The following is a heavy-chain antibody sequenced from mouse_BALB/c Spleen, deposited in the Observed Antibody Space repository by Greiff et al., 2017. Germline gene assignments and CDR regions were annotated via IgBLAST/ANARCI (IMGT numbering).Heavy chain of an antibody. CDR3: ATTSLDY. J-gene: IGHJ2*01. V-gene: IGHV5-6-5*01. Sequence: EVMLVESGGGLVKPGGSLKLSCAASGFTFSSYAMSWVRQTPEKRLEWVASISSGGSTYYPDSVKGRFTISRDNARNILYLQMSSLRSEDTAMYYCATTSLDYWGQGTTLTVSS. CDR1: GFTFSSYA. CDR2: ISSGGST. D-gene: IGHD2-1*01.